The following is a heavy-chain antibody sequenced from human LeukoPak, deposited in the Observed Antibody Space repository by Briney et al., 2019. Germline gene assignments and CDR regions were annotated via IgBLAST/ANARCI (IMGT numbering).Heavy chain of an antibody. J-gene: IGHJ4*02. Sequence: PGGSLRLSCAASGLTFSSYSMNWVRQAPGRGREGISYISSSGSTINYADSVKGRFTISRDSAKNSLYLQMNSLRDEDTAVYYCARDRDSGDYTAAPGDDWGQGTLVTVSS. CDR2: ISSSGSTI. CDR3: ARDRDSGDYTAAPGDD. D-gene: IGHD4-17*01. V-gene: IGHV3-48*02. CDR1: GLTFSSYS.